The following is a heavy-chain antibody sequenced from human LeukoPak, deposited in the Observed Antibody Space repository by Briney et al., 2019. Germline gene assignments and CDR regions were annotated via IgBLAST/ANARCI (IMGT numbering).Heavy chain of an antibody. Sequence: GGSLILSCAASGFTFSSYWMHWVRQAPGKGLVWVSRINSDGSITSYADSVKGRFTISRDNAKNTLYLQMNSLRAEDTAVYYCARGTGYSVFDMWGQGTMVTVSS. V-gene: IGHV3-74*01. CDR1: GFTFSSYW. CDR3: ARGTGYSVFDM. J-gene: IGHJ3*02. D-gene: IGHD1-26*01. CDR2: INSDGSIT.